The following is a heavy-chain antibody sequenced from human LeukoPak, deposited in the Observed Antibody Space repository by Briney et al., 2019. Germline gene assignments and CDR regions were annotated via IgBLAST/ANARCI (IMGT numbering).Heavy chain of an antibody. Sequence: GGSLRLSCGASGITFSTFAMSWVRQAPGRGLECVSVISGGADRTYYAETVKGRFTISRDNSKNTLYLQMNSLRAEDTAVYYCARDWKTNSFDYWGQGTLVTVSS. V-gene: IGHV3-23*01. J-gene: IGHJ4*02. CDR3: ARDWKTNSFDY. D-gene: IGHD1-1*01. CDR2: ISGGADRT. CDR1: GITFSTFA.